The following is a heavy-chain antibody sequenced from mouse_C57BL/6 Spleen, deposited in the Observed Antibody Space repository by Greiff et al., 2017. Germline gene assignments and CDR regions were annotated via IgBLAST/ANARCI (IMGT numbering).Heavy chain of an antibody. J-gene: IGHJ2*01. V-gene: IGHV1-4*01. CDR1: GYTFTSYT. CDR3: ARHTYFDY. CDR2: INPSSGYT. Sequence: VQLQESGAELARPGASVKMSCKASGYTFTSYTMHWVKQRPGQGLEWIGYINPSSGYTKYNQKFKDKATLTADKSSSTAYMQLSSLTSEDSAVYYCARHTYFDYWGQGTTLTVSS. D-gene: IGHD2-10*02.